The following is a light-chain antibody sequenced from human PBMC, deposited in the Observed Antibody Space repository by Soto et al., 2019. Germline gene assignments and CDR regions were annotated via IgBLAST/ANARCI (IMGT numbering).Light chain of an antibody. CDR2: KVS. CDR3: QQYNGYSWA. V-gene: IGKV1-5*03. CDR1: QSLNDW. Sequence: DFQMTQSPSTLSASVGDRVTITCRASQSLNDWLAWFQQKPGKAPNLLIYKVSNLESGVPSRFSGSGSGTEFTLTISSLQPDDFATYYCQQYNGYSWAFGQGTKVVIK. J-gene: IGKJ1*01.